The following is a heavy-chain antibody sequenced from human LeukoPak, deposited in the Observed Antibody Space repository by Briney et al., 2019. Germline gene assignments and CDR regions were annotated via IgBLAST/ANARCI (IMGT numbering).Heavy chain of an antibody. D-gene: IGHD3-22*01. J-gene: IGHJ4*02. CDR1: GGSFSGYY. CDR2: INHSGST. V-gene: IGHV4-34*09. CDR3: ARTTYYYDSSGYYYPLYFDY. Sequence: SETLSLTCAVYGGSFSGYYWSWIRQPPGKGLEWIGEINHSGSTNYNPSLKSRVTISVDTSKNQFSLKLSSVTAADTAVYYCARTTYYYDSSGYYYPLYFDYWGQRTLVTVSS.